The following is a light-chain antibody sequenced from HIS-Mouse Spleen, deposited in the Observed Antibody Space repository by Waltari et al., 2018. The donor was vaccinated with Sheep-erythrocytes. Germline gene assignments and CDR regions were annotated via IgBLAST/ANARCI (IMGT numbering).Light chain of an antibody. J-gene: IGLJ1*01. CDR3: SSYAGSNNYV. Sequence: QSALTQPRSVSGSPGQSVTISCTGTSSDVGGYNYFSWYQQHPGKAPKLMSDVVTKRPSVLPDRFSGSKSGNTASLTVSGLQAEDEADYYCSSYAGSNNYVFGTGTKVTVL. CDR1: SSDVGGYNY. V-gene: IGLV2-8*01. CDR2: VVT.